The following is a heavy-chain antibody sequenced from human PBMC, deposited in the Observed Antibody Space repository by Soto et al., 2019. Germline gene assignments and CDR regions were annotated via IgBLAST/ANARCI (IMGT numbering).Heavy chain of an antibody. Sequence: ASVKVSCKASGYTFTGYYMHWARQAPGQGLEWMGWINPNSGGTNYAQKFQGWVTMTRDTSISTAYMELNRLRSDDTAVYYCARSLGYYDILTGYYPANWFDPWGQGTLVTVSS. CDR1: GYTFTGYY. J-gene: IGHJ5*02. V-gene: IGHV1-2*04. CDR3: ARSLGYYDILTGYYPANWFDP. CDR2: INPNSGGT. D-gene: IGHD3-9*01.